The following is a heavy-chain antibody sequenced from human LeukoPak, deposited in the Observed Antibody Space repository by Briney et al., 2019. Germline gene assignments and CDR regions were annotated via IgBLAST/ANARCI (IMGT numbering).Heavy chain of an antibody. CDR1: GGTFSSYA. CDR3: ARSPLPQYSSSSIDY. J-gene: IGHJ4*02. V-gene: IGHV1-69*04. D-gene: IGHD6-6*01. Sequence: KVSCKASGGTFSSYAISWVLQAPGEGLEWMGRIIPILGIANYAQKFQGRVTITADKSTSTAYMELSSLRSEDTAVYYCARSPLPQYSSSSIDYWGQGTLVTVSS. CDR2: IIPILGIA.